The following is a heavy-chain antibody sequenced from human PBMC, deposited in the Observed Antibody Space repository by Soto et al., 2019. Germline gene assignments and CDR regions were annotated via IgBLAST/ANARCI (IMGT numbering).Heavy chain of an antibody. Sequence: GGSLRLSCAASGFTFSSYWMHWVRQAPGKGLVWVSRINSDGSSTFYADSVKGRFTISRDNSKNTLYLQMNSLRAEDTAVYYCAGSRGYCSSTSCYYYYMDVWGKGTTVTVSS. D-gene: IGHD2-2*01. CDR3: AGSRGYCSSTSCYYYYMDV. CDR1: GFTFSSYW. CDR2: INSDGSST. J-gene: IGHJ6*03. V-gene: IGHV3-74*01.